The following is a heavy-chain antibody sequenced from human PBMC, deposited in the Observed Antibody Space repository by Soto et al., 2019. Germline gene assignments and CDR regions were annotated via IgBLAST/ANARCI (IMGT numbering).Heavy chain of an antibody. D-gene: IGHD3-3*01. V-gene: IGHV1-69*09. CDR3: SSSVDGVRFLEWLPFDG. Sequence: QVQLVQSGAEVKKPGSSVRVSCKSSGGTVSSYSLSWLRQAPGQGLEWVGGILPLRQIPKYAQKFQCRVTISVDKSANTGYMDLTRLTSEDTAVYYCSSSVDGVRFLEWLPFDGWGQGTLVTVSS. J-gene: IGHJ5*02. CDR1: GGTVSSYS. CDR2: ILPLRQIP.